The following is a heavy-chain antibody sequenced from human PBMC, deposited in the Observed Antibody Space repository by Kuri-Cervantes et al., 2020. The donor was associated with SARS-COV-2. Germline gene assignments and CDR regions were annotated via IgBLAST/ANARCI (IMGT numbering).Heavy chain of an antibody. CDR3: ARATSRPTIAAAGYFDS. D-gene: IGHD6-25*01. J-gene: IGHJ4*02. Sequence: ESLKISCTVSGYSISSGYYWGWIRQPPGKGLEWIGSIYHSGSTYYNPSLKSRVTISVDTSKNQFSLKLSSVTAADTAVYYCARATSRPTIAAAGYFDSWGQGILVTVSS. CDR1: GYSISSGYY. CDR2: IYHSGST. V-gene: IGHV4-38-2*02.